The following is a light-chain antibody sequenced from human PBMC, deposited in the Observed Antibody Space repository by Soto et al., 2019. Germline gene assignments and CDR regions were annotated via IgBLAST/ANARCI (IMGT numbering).Light chain of an antibody. V-gene: IGKV1-39*01. J-gene: IGKJ1*01. CDR3: QQSFSTPRT. CDR2: GAS. Sequence: DLPITQSPSPLSASVGARVTITCRASQSISTYLNWYQQKPGKAPRLLIYGASSLQSGVPSRFSGSGSGTDFTLTISSLQPEDFATDEGQQSFSTPRTFGQGTKVDI. CDR1: QSISTY.